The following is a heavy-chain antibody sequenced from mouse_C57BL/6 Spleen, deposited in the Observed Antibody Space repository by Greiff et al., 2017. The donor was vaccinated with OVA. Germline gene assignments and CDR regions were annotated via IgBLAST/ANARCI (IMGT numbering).Heavy chain of an antibody. CDR1: GYTFTSYW. V-gene: IGHV1-7*01. CDR2: IHPSSGYT. Sequence: QVQLQQSGAELAKPGASVKLSCKASGYTFTSYWMHWVKQRPGQGLEWIGNIHPSSGYTKYNEKFKDKATLTEDKSSSTAYMQMSSRTYEDSAVYYCERGLLPHWYFDVWGTGTTVTVSS. CDR3: ERGLLPHWYFDV. D-gene: IGHD1-1*01. J-gene: IGHJ1*03.